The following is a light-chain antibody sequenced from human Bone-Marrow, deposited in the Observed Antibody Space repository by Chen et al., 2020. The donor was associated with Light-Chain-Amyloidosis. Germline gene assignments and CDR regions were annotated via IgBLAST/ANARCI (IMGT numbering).Light chain of an antibody. J-gene: IGLJ2*01. CDR2: RDT. Sequence: SYELTQPPSVSVSPGQTARITCSGDDLPTKYAYWYQQKPGKAPVLVIHRDTERPSGISERFAGSSSGKTATWTISGVQAEDEADYHCQSADSSGTYEVIFGGGTKLTVL. CDR3: QSADSSGTYEVI. CDR1: DLPTKY. V-gene: IGLV3-25*03.